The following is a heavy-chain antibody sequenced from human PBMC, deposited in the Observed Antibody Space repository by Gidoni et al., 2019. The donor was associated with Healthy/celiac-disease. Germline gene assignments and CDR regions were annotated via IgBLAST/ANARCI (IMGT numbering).Heavy chain of an antibody. CDR2: ISYDGSNK. CDR1: GFTFSSSG. CDR3: AKWGPYSSGWLYYFDY. D-gene: IGHD6-19*01. Sequence: QVQLVESGGGVVQPGRSLRLSCAASGFTFSSSGMHWVRQAPGKGLAWVAVISYDGSNKYYADSVKGRFTISRDNSKNTLYLQMNSLRAEDTAVYYCAKWGPYSSGWLYYFDYWGQGTLVTVSS. J-gene: IGHJ4*02. V-gene: IGHV3-30*18.